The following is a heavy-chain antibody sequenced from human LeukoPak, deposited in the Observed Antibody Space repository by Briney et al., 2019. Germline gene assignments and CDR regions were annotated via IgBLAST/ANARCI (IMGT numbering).Heavy chain of an antibody. CDR3: AKACPVSGAFDI. Sequence: ASVKVSCKASGYTFTGYYMHWVRQAPGQGLEWMGWINPNSGGTNYAQKFQGRVTMTRDTSISTAYMELSRLRSDDTAVYYCAKACPVSGAFDIWGQGTMVTVSS. CDR1: GYTFTGYY. V-gene: IGHV1-2*02. J-gene: IGHJ3*02. CDR2: INPNSGGT.